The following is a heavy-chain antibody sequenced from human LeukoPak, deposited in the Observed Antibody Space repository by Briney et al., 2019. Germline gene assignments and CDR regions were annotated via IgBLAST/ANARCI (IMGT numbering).Heavy chain of an antibody. CDR3: ARDNWNGKFDS. V-gene: IGHV3-33*01. CDR2: IWYDGSKT. CDR1: GFTFSRYS. J-gene: IGHJ4*02. D-gene: IGHD1-20*01. Sequence: GGSLRLSCAASGFTFSRYSMHWVRQAPGKGLEWLAVIWYDGSKTYYADSVKGRFTISTDNSNNTLYLQMNSLRAEDTALYCCARDNWNGKFDSWGQGTLVTVSS.